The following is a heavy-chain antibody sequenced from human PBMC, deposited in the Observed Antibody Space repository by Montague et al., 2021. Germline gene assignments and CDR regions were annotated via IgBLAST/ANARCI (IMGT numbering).Heavy chain of an antibody. V-gene: IGHV4-59*08. CDR3: AKQDYFVSGTSYNEFDP. Sequence: SETLSLTCTVSSGSIFHAHWSWVRQPPGKVLEWLGSMFYGGATSNNPSLKSRVTMSIDTPTNQFSLKLSSVTAADTAVYYCAKQDYFVSGTSYNEFDPWGQGILVTVSS. CDR2: MFYGGAT. D-gene: IGHD3-10*01. CDR1: SGSIFHAH. J-gene: IGHJ5*02.